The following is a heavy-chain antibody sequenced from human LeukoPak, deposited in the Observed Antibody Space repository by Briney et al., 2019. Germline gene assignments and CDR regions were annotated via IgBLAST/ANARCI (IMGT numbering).Heavy chain of an antibody. V-gene: IGHV3-30*18. Sequence: GGSLRLSCAASGFTFSSYGMHWVRQAPGKGLEWVAVISYDGSNKYYADSVKGRFTISRDNSKNTLYLQMNSLRAEDTAVYYCAKVRYYDSSGYYYFDYWGQGTLVTASS. D-gene: IGHD3-22*01. CDR2: ISYDGSNK. J-gene: IGHJ4*02. CDR3: AKVRYYDSSGYYYFDY. CDR1: GFTFSSYG.